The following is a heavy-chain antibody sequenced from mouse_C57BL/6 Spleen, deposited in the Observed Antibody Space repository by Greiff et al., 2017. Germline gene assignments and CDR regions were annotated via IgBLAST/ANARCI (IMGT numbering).Heavy chain of an antibody. CDR3: ARHGGLLHYFDY. D-gene: IGHD2-3*01. Sequence: EVHLVESGGGLVKPGGSLKLSCAASGFTFSSYTMSWVRQTPEKRLEWVATISGGGGNTYYPDSVKGRFTISRDNAKNTLYLQMSSLRSEDTALYYCARHGGLLHYFDYWGQGTTLTVSS. CDR2: ISGGGGNT. CDR1: GFTFSSYT. J-gene: IGHJ2*01. V-gene: IGHV5-9*01.